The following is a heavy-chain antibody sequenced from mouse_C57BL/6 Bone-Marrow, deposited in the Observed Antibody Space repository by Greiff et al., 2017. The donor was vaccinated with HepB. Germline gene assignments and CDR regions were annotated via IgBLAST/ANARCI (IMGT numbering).Heavy chain of an antibody. CDR3: ARAGYPYFDY. V-gene: IGHV5-4*03. D-gene: IGHD2-2*01. Sequence: EVKVVESGGGLVKPGGSLKLSCAASGFTFSSYAMSWVRQTPEKRLEWVATISDGGSYTYYPANVKGRLTISRDNAKNNLYLQMSHLKSEDTAMYYCARAGYPYFDYWGQGTTLTVSS. J-gene: IGHJ2*01. CDR1: GFTFSSYA. CDR2: ISDGGSYT.